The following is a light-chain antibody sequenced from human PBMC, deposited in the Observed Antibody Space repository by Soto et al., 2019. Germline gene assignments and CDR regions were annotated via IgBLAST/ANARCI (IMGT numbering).Light chain of an antibody. CDR3: QEYNNWHPIT. J-gene: IGKJ4*01. CDR1: QSVSSK. CDR2: GAS. Sequence: EIVRTQSPATLSVSPGERATLSCRASQSVSSKLAWYQQKPGQAPKLLIYGASTRATGIPARFSGSGSGTEFTLTISSLQSEDFAVYYCQEYNNWHPITFGGGTKVDIK. V-gene: IGKV3-15*01.